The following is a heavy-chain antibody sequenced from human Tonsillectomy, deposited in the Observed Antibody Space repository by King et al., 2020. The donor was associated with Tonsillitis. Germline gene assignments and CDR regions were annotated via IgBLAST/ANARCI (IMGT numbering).Heavy chain of an antibody. Sequence: VQLVESGGGLVQPGGSLRVSCAASGFTVSNNYMSWVRQAPGKGLEWVSVIYGSDTIYYVDSVRGRFTISSDNSKNTVDLKMNSLRVEDTAVSYCVGRGWGYSFDYWGQGILVTVSS. D-gene: IGHD6-19*01. V-gene: IGHV3-66*01. CDR3: VGRGWGYSFDY. CDR1: GFTVSNNY. CDR2: IYGSDTI. J-gene: IGHJ4*02.